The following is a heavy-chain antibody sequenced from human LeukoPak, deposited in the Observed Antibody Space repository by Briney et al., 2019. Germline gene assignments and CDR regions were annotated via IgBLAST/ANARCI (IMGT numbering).Heavy chain of an antibody. V-gene: IGHV5-51*01. D-gene: IGHD5-18*01. Sequence: GESLKISCKGSGYSFTSYWIGWVRQMPGKGLEWMGIIYPGDSDTRYSPSFQGQVTISADKSISTAYLQWSSLKASDTAMYYCARQCGYSYGPYWYFDLWGRGTLVTVSS. CDR3: ARQCGYSYGPYWYFDL. CDR1: GYSFTSYW. J-gene: IGHJ2*01. CDR2: IYPGDSDT.